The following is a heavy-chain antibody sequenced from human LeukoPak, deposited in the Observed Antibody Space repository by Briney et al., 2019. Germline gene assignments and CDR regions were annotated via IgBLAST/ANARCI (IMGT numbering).Heavy chain of an antibody. J-gene: IGHJ4*02. CDR3: ARQGIAVAGTEEVDY. D-gene: IGHD6-19*01. V-gene: IGHV1-3*01. Sequence: ASVKVSCKASGYTFTSYAMHWVRQAPGQRLEWMGWINAGNGNTKYSQKFQGRVTITRDTSASTAYMELSSLRSEDTAVYYCARQGIAVAGTEEVDYWGQGTLVTVSS. CDR2: INAGNGNT. CDR1: GYTFTSYA.